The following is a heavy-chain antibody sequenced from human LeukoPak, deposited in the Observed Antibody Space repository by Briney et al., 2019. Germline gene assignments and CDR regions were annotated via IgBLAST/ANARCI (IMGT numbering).Heavy chain of an antibody. J-gene: IGHJ4*02. V-gene: IGHV3-48*01. Sequence: GGSLRLSCAASGFTFSSYSMNWVRQAPGKGLEWVSYISSSSSTIYYADSVKGRFTTSRDNAKNSLYLQMNSLRAEDTAVYYCARGDFGVVRPFDFWGQGTLVTVSS. CDR2: ISSSSSTI. CDR3: ARGDFGVVRPFDF. D-gene: IGHD3-3*01. CDR1: GFTFSSYS.